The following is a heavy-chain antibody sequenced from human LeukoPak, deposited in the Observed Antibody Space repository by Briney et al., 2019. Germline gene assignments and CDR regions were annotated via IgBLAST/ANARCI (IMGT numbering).Heavy chain of an antibody. CDR2: ISSSGSTI. Sequence: GGSLRLSCAASGFTFSSYSMNWVRQAPGKGLEWVSYISSSGSTIYYADSVKGRFTISRDNAKNSLYLQMNSLRAEDTAVYYCARDLLPEKRYYDSSGYGVVRDYWGQGTLVTVSS. D-gene: IGHD3-22*01. CDR1: GFTFSSYS. J-gene: IGHJ4*02. V-gene: IGHV3-48*04. CDR3: ARDLLPEKRYYDSSGYGVVRDY.